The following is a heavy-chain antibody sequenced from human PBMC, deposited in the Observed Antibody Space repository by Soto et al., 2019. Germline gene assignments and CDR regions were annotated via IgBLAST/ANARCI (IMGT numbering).Heavy chain of an antibody. V-gene: IGHV4-39*01. CDR2: IYYSGST. J-gene: IGHJ5*02. CDR1: GGSISSSSYY. CDR3: ASYGSGSCPGFYP. Sequence: SETLSLTCTVSGGSISSSSYYWGWIRQPPGKGLEWIGYIYYSGSTYYNPSLKSRVTISVDTSKNQFSLKLSSVTAADTAVYYCASYGSGSCPGFYPWGQEAVVTVSS. D-gene: IGHD3-10*01.